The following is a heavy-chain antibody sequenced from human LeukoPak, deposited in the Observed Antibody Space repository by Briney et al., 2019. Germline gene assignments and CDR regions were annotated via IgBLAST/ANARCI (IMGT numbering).Heavy chain of an antibody. J-gene: IGHJ5*02. CDR1: GGSIGSYY. CDR2: IYTNGST. Sequence: SETLSLTCTVSGGSIGSYYWSWIRQPAGKGLEWIGRIYTNGSTNYNPSLKSRVTMSVDTSKNQFSLKLSSVTAADTAVYYCARDGIVVVPAAIAANWFDPWGQGTLVTVSS. V-gene: IGHV4-4*07. CDR3: ARDGIVVVPAAIAANWFDP. D-gene: IGHD2-2*01.